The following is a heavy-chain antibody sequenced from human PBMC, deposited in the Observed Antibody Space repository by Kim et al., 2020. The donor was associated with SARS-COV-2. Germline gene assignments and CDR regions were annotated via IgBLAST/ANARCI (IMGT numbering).Heavy chain of an antibody. CDR3: AKDDFWYSSSWTATDY. D-gene: IGHD6-13*01. V-gene: IGHV3-30*18. J-gene: IGHJ4*02. CDR1: GFTFSSYG. CDR2: ISYDGSNK. Sequence: GGSLRLSCAASGFTFSSYGMHWVRQAPGKGLEWVAVISYDGSNKYYADSVKGRFTISRDNSKNTLYLQMNSLRAEDMAVYYCAKDDFWYSSSWTATDYWGQGTLVTVSS.